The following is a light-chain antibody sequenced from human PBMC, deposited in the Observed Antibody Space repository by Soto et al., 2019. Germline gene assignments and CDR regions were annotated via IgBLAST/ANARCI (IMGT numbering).Light chain of an antibody. J-gene: IGKJ1*01. V-gene: IGKV3-20*01. CDR2: DTS. CDR1: QIVSTSY. Sequence: IVLTQSPGAPSLSPGGRATLCCRASQIVSTSYFTWYQQKAGQAPRLLIYDTSSRATGIPDRFSGSGSGTDFTLTISSLEPEDFAVYYCHHYGSSPPWTFGQGTKVDIK. CDR3: HHYGSSPPWT.